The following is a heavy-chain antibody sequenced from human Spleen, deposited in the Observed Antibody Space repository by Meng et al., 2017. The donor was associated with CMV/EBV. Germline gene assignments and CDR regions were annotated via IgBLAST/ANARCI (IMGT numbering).Heavy chain of an antibody. D-gene: IGHD4-17*01. J-gene: IGHJ6*02. CDR1: GFSVSSNH. V-gene: IGHV3-20*04. Sequence: GGSLRLSCAASGFSVSSNHMSWVRQAPGKGLEWVSGINWNGGSTGYVDSVKGRFTISRDNAKNSLYLQMNSLRAEDTALYYCARGLRGGYYYYAMDVWGQGTTVTVSS. CDR3: ARGLRGGYYYYAMDV. CDR2: INWNGGST.